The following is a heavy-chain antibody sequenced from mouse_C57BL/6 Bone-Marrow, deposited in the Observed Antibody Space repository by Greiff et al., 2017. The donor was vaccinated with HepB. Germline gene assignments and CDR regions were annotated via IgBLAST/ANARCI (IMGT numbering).Heavy chain of an antibody. D-gene: IGHD3-2*02. Sequence: QVTLKVSGAELVKPGASVKISCKASGYAFSSYWMNWVKQRPGKGLEWIGQIYPGDGDTNYNGKFKGKATLTADKSSSTAYMQLSSLTSEDSAVYFCARPDSSGYLFDFWGQGTTLTVSS. CDR2: IYPGDGDT. CDR3: ARPDSSGYLFDF. V-gene: IGHV1-80*01. CDR1: GYAFSSYW. J-gene: IGHJ2*01.